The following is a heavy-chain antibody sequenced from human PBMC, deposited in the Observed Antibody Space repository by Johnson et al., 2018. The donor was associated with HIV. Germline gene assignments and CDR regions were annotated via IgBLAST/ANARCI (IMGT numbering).Heavy chain of an antibody. Sequence: QVQLVESGGGVVQPGKSLRLSCVASGFTFRSYAMHWVRQAPGKGLEWVTLISYDENNKLYADSVKGRFTISRDNSKSTLYVQMNSLRVEDTAVYYCAKSTQATILRESGPYGAFHIWGQGTMVTVSS. CDR3: AKSTQATILRESGPYGAFHI. CDR1: GFTFRSYA. V-gene: IGHV3-30*04. CDR2: ISYDENNK. J-gene: IGHJ3*02. D-gene: IGHD2-2*01.